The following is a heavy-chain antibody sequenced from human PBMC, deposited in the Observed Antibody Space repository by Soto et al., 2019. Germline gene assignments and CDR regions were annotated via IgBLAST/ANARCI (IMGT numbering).Heavy chain of an antibody. CDR2: INPSGGST. V-gene: IGHV1-46*01. CDR3: ARALEYNNSAAY. D-gene: IGHD6-6*01. CDR1: GYTFTNYY. Sequence: VKVSGKASGYTFTNYYMHWGRQAPGQGLEWMGIINPSGGSTPYAQQFQGRVTMTRDPSTSTVYMELSSLRSEDTAMYYCARALEYNNSAAYWGQGTLVHVSS. J-gene: IGHJ4*02.